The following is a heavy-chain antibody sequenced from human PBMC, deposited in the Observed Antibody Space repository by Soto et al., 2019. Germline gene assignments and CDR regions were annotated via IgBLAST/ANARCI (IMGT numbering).Heavy chain of an antibody. V-gene: IGHV3-49*03. CDR1: GFTFGDFG. CDR2: IRSKGYGGTT. CDR3: ASLTSWSQEYYYGMDV. D-gene: IGHD2-2*01. J-gene: IGHJ6*02. Sequence: GGSLRLSCTGSGFTFGDFGMSWFRQAPGKGLEWLSFIRSKGYGGTTDSAASVRGRFITSRDDSKSISDLQMNSLETEDTAVYYCASLTSWSQEYYYGMDVWGQGTTVTVSS.